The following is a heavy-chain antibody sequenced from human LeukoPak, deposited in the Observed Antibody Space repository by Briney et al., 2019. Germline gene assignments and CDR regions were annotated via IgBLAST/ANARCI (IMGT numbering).Heavy chain of an antibody. CDR2: IKQDGSEE. CDR1: GFTFSSYW. Sequence: GGSLRLSCAASGFTFSSYWMSWVRQAPGKGLEWVANIKQDGSEEYYVDSVEGRFTISRDNAKDSLYLQMNSLRAEDTAVYYCARYGLIRGFEYWGQGTLVTVSS. D-gene: IGHD3-16*01. V-gene: IGHV3-7*05. CDR3: ARYGLIRGFEY. J-gene: IGHJ4*02.